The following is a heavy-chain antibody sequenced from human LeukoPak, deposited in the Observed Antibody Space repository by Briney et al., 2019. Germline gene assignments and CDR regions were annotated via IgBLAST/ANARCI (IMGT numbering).Heavy chain of an antibody. CDR1: GYTFTSYY. D-gene: IGHD1-26*01. CDR3: ARGGFAHLISIVGTPDLDY. CDR2: INPSGGST. J-gene: IGHJ4*02. V-gene: IGHV1-46*01. Sequence: ASVKVSCKASGYTFTSYYMHWVRQAPGQGLEWMGIINPSGGSTSYAQKFQGRVTMTRDTSTSTVYMELSSLRSEDTAVYYCARGGFAHLISIVGTPDLDYWGQGTLVTVSS.